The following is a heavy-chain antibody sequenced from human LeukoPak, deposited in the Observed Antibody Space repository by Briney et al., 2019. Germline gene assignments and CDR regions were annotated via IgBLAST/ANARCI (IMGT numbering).Heavy chain of an antibody. V-gene: IGHV1-46*01. D-gene: IGHD3-10*01. Sequence: ASVKVSCKASGYTFTSYYMHWVRQAPGQGLEWMGIINPSGGSTSYAQKFQGRVTMTRDTSTSTVYMELSSLRSEDTAVYYCARCNGSGSYRYYYGMDVWGQGITVTVSS. CDR3: ARCNGSGSYRYYYGMDV. CDR1: GYTFTSYY. CDR2: INPSGGST. J-gene: IGHJ6*02.